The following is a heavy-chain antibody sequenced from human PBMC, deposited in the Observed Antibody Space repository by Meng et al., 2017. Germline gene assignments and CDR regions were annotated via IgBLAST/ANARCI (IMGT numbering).Heavy chain of an antibody. CDR3: ARVDGGNYLFDY. CDR1: GYSFTAYY. Sequence: QVQLVQSGADVKKPGASVKVSCKASGYSFTAYYMHWVRQAPGQGLEWMGRINPNSGGKDSAQKFQGRVTMTRDTSISTAYMELYRLTSDDTAVYYCARVDGGNYLFDYWGQGTLVTVSS. J-gene: IGHJ4*02. V-gene: IGHV1-2*06. CDR2: INPNSGGK. D-gene: IGHD4-23*01.